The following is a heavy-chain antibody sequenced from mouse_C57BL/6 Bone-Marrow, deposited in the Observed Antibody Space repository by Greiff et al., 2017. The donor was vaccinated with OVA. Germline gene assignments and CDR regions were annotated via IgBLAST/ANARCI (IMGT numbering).Heavy chain of an antibody. Sequence: EVMLVESGGGLVKPGGSLKLSCAASGFTFSSYTMSWVRQTPEKRLEWVATISGGGGNTYYPASVTCRFNISRDNAKSTLYLQMSSRRSEDTALYYCARQPYYYGSSSPWFAYWGQGTVVTVSA. J-gene: IGHJ3*01. CDR3: ARQPYYYGSSSPWFAY. D-gene: IGHD1-1*01. CDR2: ISGGGGNT. CDR1: GFTFSSYT. V-gene: IGHV5-9*01.